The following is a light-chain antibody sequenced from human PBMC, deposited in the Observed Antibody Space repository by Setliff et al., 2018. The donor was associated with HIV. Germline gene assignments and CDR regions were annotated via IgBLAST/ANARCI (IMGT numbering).Light chain of an antibody. Sequence: QSVLTQPPSASSALGQRLTIPCSGSSSNIEMNYVSWYQHLPGMAPRLLVSGNSERPSGIPDRFSASRSGTSATLAIARVQIGDEGDYYCGAWDSRLDMYVFGSGTKVTVL. J-gene: IGLJ1*01. V-gene: IGLV1-51*01. CDR2: GNS. CDR3: GAWDSRLDMYV. CDR1: SSNIEMNY.